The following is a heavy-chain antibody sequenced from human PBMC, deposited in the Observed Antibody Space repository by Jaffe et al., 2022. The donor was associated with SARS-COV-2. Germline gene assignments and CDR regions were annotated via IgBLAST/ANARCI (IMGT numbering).Heavy chain of an antibody. CDR1: GFSFSAYN. J-gene: IGHJ3*01. V-gene: IGHV3-21*01. CDR2: ISGSSRNI. D-gene: IGHD5-18*01. CDR3: SRVRFSYGYSDAFDV. Sequence: EMQLVESGGGLVKPGGSLRLSCVASGFSFSAYNINWVRQAPGKGLEWVSSISGSSRNIYYADSLRGRFTISRDNAQNSVYLHMNTLRAEDTAVYYCSRVRFSYGYSDAFDVWGRGTTVTVSS.